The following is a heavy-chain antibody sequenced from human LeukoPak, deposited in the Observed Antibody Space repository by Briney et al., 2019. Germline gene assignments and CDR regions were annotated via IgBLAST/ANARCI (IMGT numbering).Heavy chain of an antibody. CDR1: GFSFSSYA. J-gene: IGHJ4*02. Sequence: GGSLRLSCAASGFSFSSYAMTWARRAPVKGLEWVSAISGDGTRTYYADSVKGRFTISRDNSKNTLYLEMSSLRVEDTAIYYCAKWPEGAMDYFDYWGQGTLVTVSS. CDR3: AKWPEGAMDYFDY. CDR2: ISGDGTRT. D-gene: IGHD3-16*01. V-gene: IGHV3-23*01.